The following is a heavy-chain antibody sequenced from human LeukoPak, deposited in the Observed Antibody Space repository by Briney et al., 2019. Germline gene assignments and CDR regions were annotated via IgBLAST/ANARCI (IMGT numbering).Heavy chain of an antibody. CDR1: GFTFSSYS. Sequence: PGGSLRLSRAASGFTFSSYSMNWVRQAPGKGLEWVSSISSSSSYIYYADSVKGRFTISRDNAKNSLYLQMNSLRAEDTAVYYCARGRRASTTYLDYWGQGTLVTVSS. D-gene: IGHD2-2*01. CDR3: ARGRRASTTYLDY. V-gene: IGHV3-21*01. CDR2: ISSSSSYI. J-gene: IGHJ4*02.